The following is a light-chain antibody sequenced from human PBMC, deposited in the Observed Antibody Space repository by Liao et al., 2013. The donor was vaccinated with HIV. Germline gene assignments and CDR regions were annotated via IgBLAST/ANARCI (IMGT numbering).Light chain of an antibody. CDR1: NIGIKS. CDR3: QAWDSSLTWKV. CDR2: YDS. J-gene: IGLJ1*01. Sequence: SFVLTQPPSVSVAPGETARITCEKDNIGIKSVHWYQQQPGQAPVMVIHYDSDRPSGIPGRFSGSSSGDTATLTISGTQTMDEADYYCQAWDSSLTWKVFGTGTRVTVL. V-gene: IGLV3-21*01.